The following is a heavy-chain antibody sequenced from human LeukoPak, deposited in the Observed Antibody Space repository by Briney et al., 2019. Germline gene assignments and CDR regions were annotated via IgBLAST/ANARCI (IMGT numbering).Heavy chain of an antibody. V-gene: IGHV4-39*07. CDR1: GGSISSSSYY. CDR3: TRGRFGFDS. D-gene: IGHD3-3*01. Sequence: PSETLSLTCTVSGGSISSSSYYWGWIRQPPGKGLEWIGSIYYSGSTYYNPSLKSRVTISVDTSKNQFSLKLSSVTAADTAVYYCTRGRFGFDSWGQGTLVTVSS. J-gene: IGHJ4*02. CDR2: IYYSGST.